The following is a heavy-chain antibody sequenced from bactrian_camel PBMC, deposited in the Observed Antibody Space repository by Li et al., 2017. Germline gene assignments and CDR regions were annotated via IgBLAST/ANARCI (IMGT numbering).Heavy chain of an antibody. J-gene: IGHJ4*01. CDR2: MRTSTPIT. Sequence: HVQLVESGGGSVQPGGTPRLACTRSIRKYCTAWFRQDPGKERELVASMRTSTPITAYYADSVKGRFTISRDNGENAVRLRMTDLSPRDTAVYFCAVDRPIRLVAPIITFRKIQNCGDTDDLYWGQGTQVTVS. CDR1: IRKYC. V-gene: IGHV3-3*01. D-gene: IGHD7*01. CDR3: AVDRPIRLVAPIITFRKIQNCGDTDDLY.